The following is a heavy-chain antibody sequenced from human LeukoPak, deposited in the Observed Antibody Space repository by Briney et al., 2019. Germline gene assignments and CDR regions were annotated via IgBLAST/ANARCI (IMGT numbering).Heavy chain of an antibody. V-gene: IGHV4-39*07. CDR1: GGSISSGSYY. J-gene: IGHJ3*02. CDR2: IYYSGST. Sequence: SETLSLTCTVSGGSISSGSYYWSWIRQPAGKGLEWIGSIYYSGSTYYNPSLKSRVTISVDTSKNQFSLKLSSVTAADTAVYYCARVITERRITIFGVVNPAAFDIWGQGTMVTVSS. CDR3: ARVITERRITIFGVVNPAAFDI. D-gene: IGHD3-3*01.